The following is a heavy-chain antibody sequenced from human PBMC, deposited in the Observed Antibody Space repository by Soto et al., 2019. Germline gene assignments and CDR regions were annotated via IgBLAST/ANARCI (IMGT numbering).Heavy chain of an antibody. CDR1: GFTFSNYW. Sequence: GGSLRLSCAASGFTFSNYWMHWVRQAPGKGLLWVSRINPDGSSTSYADSVKDRFTISRDNAKNTLYLQMNSLRVDDTAVYYCARGPRGLYHHDYWGQGALVTVSS. D-gene: IGHD2-2*01. CDR3: ARGPRGLYHHDY. V-gene: IGHV3-74*01. J-gene: IGHJ4*02. CDR2: INPDGSST.